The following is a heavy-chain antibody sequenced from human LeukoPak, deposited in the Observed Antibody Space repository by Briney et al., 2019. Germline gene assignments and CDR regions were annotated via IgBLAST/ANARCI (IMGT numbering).Heavy chain of an antibody. J-gene: IGHJ4*02. CDR1: GFTFSNYA. D-gene: IGHD4-23*01. CDR2: ISYDGSNK. CDR3: AREGVTVVTSKFDY. Sequence: GGSLRLSCAASGFTFSNYAMHWVRQAPGKGLEWVAVISYDGSNKYYADSVKGRFTISRDNSKNTLYLQMNSLRTEDTAVYYCAREGVTVVTSKFDYWGQGTLVTVSS. V-gene: IGHV3-30*04.